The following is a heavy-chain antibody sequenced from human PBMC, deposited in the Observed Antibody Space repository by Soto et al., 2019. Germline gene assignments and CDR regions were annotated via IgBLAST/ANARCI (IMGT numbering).Heavy chain of an antibody. D-gene: IGHD2-2*01. J-gene: IGHJ6*02. CDR3: ARDVDCSSTSSYYGPKEFYYGMDV. CDR1: GYTFTSYG. Sequence: GASVKVSCKASGYTFTSYGISWVRQAPGQGLEWMGWISAYNGNTNYAQKLQGRVTMTTDTSTSTAHMELRSLRSDDTAVYYCARDVDCSSTSSYYGPKEFYYGMDVWGQGTTITVSS. V-gene: IGHV1-18*01. CDR2: ISAYNGNT.